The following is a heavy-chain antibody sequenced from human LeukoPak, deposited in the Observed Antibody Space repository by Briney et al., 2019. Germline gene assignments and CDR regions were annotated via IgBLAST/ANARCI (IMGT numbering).Heavy chain of an antibody. D-gene: IGHD5-12*01. J-gene: IGHJ4*02. CDR2: IWFDGTNK. Sequence: GGSLRLSCAASGFTFSNYGMHWVRQAPGKGLEWVAVIWFDGTNKYYADSVRGRFTISRDNSENTLYLNMSSLRAEDTAVYYCARDRGVAAHLDYWGQGTLVTVSS. CDR1: GFTFSNYG. V-gene: IGHV3-33*01. CDR3: ARDRGVAAHLDY.